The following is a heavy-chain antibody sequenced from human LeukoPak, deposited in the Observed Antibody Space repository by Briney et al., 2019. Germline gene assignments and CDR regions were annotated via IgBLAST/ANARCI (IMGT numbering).Heavy chain of an antibody. V-gene: IGHV1-2*02. Sequence: ASVKVSCKASGYTFTGYYMHWVRQAPGQGLEWMGWINPNSGGTNYAQKFQGRVTITRDTSISTAYMELSRLRSDDTAVYYCARASTGSYYYGGDYWGQGTLVTVSS. CDR3: ARASTGSYYYGGDY. J-gene: IGHJ4*02. CDR2: INPNSGGT. CDR1: GYTFTGYY. D-gene: IGHD1-26*01.